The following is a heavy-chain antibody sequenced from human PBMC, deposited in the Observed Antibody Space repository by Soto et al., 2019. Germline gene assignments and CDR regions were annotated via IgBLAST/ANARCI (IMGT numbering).Heavy chain of an antibody. D-gene: IGHD2-2*01. Sequence: SETLSLTCTVSGGSISSGGYYWSWIRQHPGKGLEWIGYIYYSGSTYYNPSLKSRVTISVDTSKNQFSLKLSSVTAADTAVYYCARSPGDCSSTSCVYFDYWGQGTLVTAPQ. J-gene: IGHJ4*02. CDR2: IYYSGST. CDR3: ARSPGDCSSTSCVYFDY. CDR1: GGSISSGGYY. V-gene: IGHV4-31*03.